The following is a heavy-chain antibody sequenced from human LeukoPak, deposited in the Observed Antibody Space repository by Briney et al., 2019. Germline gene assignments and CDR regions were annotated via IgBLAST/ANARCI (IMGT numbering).Heavy chain of an antibody. V-gene: IGHV3-30*02. CDR1: GFTFSGYG. CDR3: ARDPNSSGWRYAFDI. J-gene: IGHJ3*02. CDR2: IRYDGSKK. D-gene: IGHD6-19*01. Sequence: PGGSLRLSCAPSGFTFSGYGMHWVRQAPGKGLEWAAFIRYDGSKKYYADSVKGRFTISRDKSKNTLYLQMNSLRAEDTAVYYCARDPNSSGWRYAFDIWGRGTMVTVSS.